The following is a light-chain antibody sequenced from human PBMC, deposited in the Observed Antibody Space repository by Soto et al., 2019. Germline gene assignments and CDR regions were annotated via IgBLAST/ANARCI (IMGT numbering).Light chain of an antibody. Sequence: EIVLTQSPGTLSLSPGERYTLSCVASQTVTSNYLAWYQQKPGQAPRLLIFGASIRVTGITDRFIGSGSGTDFTLTISRLEPEDFAVYYCQHYVTSLTTVGQGTKVDIK. V-gene: IGKV3-20*01. CDR2: GAS. CDR1: QTVTSNY. CDR3: QHYVTSLTT. J-gene: IGKJ1*01.